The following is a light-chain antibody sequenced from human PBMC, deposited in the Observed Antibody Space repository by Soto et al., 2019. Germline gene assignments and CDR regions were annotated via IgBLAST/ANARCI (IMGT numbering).Light chain of an antibody. CDR3: QQYDNSPIT. CDR2: GAS. J-gene: IGKJ5*01. CDR1: PSVSGSN. Sequence: EIVLTQSPGTLSLSPGERATLSCRASPSVSGSNLAWYQQKPGQAPRLLIYGASSRATGIPDRFSGTGSETDFTLTISRLEPEDFAVYYCQQYDNSPITFGQGTRMEIK. V-gene: IGKV3-20*01.